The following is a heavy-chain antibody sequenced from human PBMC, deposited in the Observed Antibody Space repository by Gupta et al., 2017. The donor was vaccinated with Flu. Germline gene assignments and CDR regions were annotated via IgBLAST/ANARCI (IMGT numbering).Heavy chain of an antibody. V-gene: IGHV3-7*01. CDR1: GFSFSSSW. J-gene: IGHJ4*02. CDR2: ISPDGSIK. D-gene: IGHD2-21*01. Sequence: QLVESGGALVQPGASLTLTCAASGFSFSSSWLSWVRQAPGKGLTWVASISPDGSIKHYLDSVQGRFTVSRHNGEASLSLQMNSLRAEDTAVYFCAKLLGWVTTYDQWGQGTLVTVSS. CDR3: AKLLGWVTTYDQ.